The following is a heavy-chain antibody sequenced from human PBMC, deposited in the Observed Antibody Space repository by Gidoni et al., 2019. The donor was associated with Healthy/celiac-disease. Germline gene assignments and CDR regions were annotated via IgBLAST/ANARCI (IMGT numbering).Heavy chain of an antibody. CDR3: AKAVRSSGYYYFPEYFQH. CDR2: ISWNSGSI. V-gene: IGHV3-9*01. Sequence: EVRLLESGGGLVQPDRSLRLPCAASGFTFTASALHWVRQAPGKGLEWVSGISWNSGSIGYADSVKGRFTISRDNAKNSLYRQRNSLRAEDTALYYCAKAVRSSGYYYFPEYFQHWGQGTLVTVSS. CDR1: GFTFTASA. J-gene: IGHJ1*01. D-gene: IGHD3-22*01.